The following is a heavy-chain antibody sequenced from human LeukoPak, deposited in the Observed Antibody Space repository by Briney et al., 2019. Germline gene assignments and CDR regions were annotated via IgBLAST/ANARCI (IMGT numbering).Heavy chain of an antibody. CDR3: ARDNNWNYPDY. D-gene: IGHD1-7*01. Sequence: PGGSLRLSCAASGFTFSSFGLHWVRQAPGKGLEWVALIRSDGSSKNYADSVKGRFTISRDNAKNTLFLQMNSLRAEDTAVYYCARDNNWNYPDYWGQGTLVTVSS. CDR2: IRSDGSSK. CDR1: GFTFSSFG. J-gene: IGHJ4*02. V-gene: IGHV3-30*02.